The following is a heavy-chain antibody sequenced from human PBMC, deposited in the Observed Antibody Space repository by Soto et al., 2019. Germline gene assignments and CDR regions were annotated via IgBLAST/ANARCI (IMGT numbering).Heavy chain of an antibody. V-gene: IGHV3-23*01. CDR2: ISGSGGST. CDR1: GFTFSFYT. CDR3: AKDSMSGAFDI. Sequence: PGGSLRLSCVASGFTFSFYTMDWVRQAPGKGLEWVSSISGSGGSTYYADSVKGRFTISRDNSKNTLYLQMNSLRAEDTAVYYCAKDSMSGAFDIWGQGTMVTVSS. D-gene: IGHD3-3*01. J-gene: IGHJ3*02.